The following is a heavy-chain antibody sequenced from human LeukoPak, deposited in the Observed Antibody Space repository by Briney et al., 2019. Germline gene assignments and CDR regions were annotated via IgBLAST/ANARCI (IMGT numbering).Heavy chain of an antibody. CDR3: AKDSGGTYYYDSSGYSWFDP. CDR1: GFTFSNYA. J-gene: IGHJ5*02. CDR2: ISGSGGST. V-gene: IGHV3-23*01. D-gene: IGHD3-22*01. Sequence: GGSLRLSCAASGFTFSNYAMTWVRQAPGKGLEWVSGISGSGGSTYYADSVKGRFTISRDNSKNTLYLQMNSLRAEDTAVYYCAKDSGGTYYYDSSGYSWFDPWGQGTLVTVSS.